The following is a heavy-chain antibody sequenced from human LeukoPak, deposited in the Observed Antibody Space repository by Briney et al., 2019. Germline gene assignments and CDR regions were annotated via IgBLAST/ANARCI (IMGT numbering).Heavy chain of an antibody. CDR3: ASMSSEGMDV. J-gene: IGHJ6*02. CDR1: GYTFTRYY. Sequence: ASVKVSCEASGYTFTRYYMHWVRQAPGQGLEWMGWNNPNSGGTNYAQKLQRRDTMTRDTPISTAYMELSRLRSDDTAVYYCASMSSEGMDVWGQGTTVTVSS. CDR2: NNPNSGGT. D-gene: IGHD3-22*01. V-gene: IGHV1-2*02.